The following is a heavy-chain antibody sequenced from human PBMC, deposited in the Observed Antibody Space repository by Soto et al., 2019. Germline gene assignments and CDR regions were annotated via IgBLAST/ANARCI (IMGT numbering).Heavy chain of an antibody. CDR2: ISSSGSTI. J-gene: IGHJ4*02. CDR1: GFTFSSYE. CDR3: ARDGGIYYDSSGYQYYFDY. V-gene: IGHV3-48*03. D-gene: IGHD3-22*01. Sequence: GGSLRLSCAASGFTFSSYEMNWVRQAPGKGLEWVSYISSSGSTIYYADSVKGRFTISRDNAKNSLYLQMNSLRAEDTAVYYCARDGGIYYDSSGYQYYFDYWGQGTLVTVSS.